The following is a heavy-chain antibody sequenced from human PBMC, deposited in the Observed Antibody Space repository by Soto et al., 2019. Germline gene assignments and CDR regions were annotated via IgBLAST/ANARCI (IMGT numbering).Heavy chain of an antibody. CDR1: GGSISSSSYY. CDR3: ARQKGERWFDP. J-gene: IGHJ5*02. Sequence: QLQLQESGPGLVKPSETLSLTCTVSGGSISSSSYYWGWIRQPPGKGLEWIGSIYYSGSTYYNPSLKSRVTISVDTSKNQFSLKLSSVTAADTAVYYCARQKGERWFDPWGQGTLVTVSS. V-gene: IGHV4-39*01. CDR2: IYYSGST. D-gene: IGHD1-1*01.